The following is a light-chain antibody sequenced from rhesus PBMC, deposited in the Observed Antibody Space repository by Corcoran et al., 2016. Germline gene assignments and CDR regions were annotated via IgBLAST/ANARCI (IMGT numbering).Light chain of an antibody. CDR1: SSDVGGYNY. CDR2: GVS. CDR3: QSYDSSGFYI. J-gene: IGLJ1*01. Sequence: QAAPTQPPSVSGSPGQSVTISCTGTSSDVGGYNYVSWYQQHPGKAPKLMIYGVSKRPSGVSDRFSGSKSGNTASLTISGLKSEDEADYYCQSYDSSGFYIFGAGTRLTVL. V-gene: IGLV2S7*01.